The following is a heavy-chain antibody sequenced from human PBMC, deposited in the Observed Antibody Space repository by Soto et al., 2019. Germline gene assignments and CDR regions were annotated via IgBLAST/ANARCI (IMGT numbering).Heavy chain of an antibody. CDR3: ARGTRINTVRGVIIPNFDY. D-gene: IGHD3-10*01. V-gene: IGHV4-34*01. J-gene: IGHJ4*02. CDR1: GGSFSGYY. CDR2: INHSGST. Sequence: SETLSLTCAVYGGSFSGYYWSWIRQPPGKGLEWIGEINHSGSTNYNPSLKSRVTISVDTSKNQFSLKLSSVTAADTAVYYCARGTRINTVRGVIIPNFDYWGQGTLVSVSS.